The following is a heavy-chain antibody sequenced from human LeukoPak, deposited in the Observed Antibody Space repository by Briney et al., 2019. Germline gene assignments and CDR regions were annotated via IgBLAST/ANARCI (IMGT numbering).Heavy chain of an antibody. D-gene: IGHD3-10*01. V-gene: IGHV3-30*02. CDR3: AKDTRLLWFGELN. CDR1: GFTFSNYG. J-gene: IGHJ4*02. Sequence: GGSLRLSCGASGFTFSNYGMLWVRQAPGKGLDWVAFIRYDGNNKLYADSVKGRFTISRDNSKNTLYLHINSLRAEDTAVYYCAKDTRLLWFGELNWGQGTLVTVSS. CDR2: IRYDGNNK.